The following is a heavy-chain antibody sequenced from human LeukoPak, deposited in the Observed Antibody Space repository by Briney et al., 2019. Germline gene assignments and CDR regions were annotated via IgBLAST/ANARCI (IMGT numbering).Heavy chain of an antibody. CDR3: ARGSGGSGGYP. CDR2: INHSGST. D-gene: IGHD1-26*01. CDR1: GGSFSGYY. J-gene: IGHJ5*02. V-gene: IGHV4-34*01. Sequence: PSETLSLTCAVYGGSFSGYYWSWIRQPPGKGLEWIGEINHSGSTNYNPSLKSRVTISVDTSKNQFSLKLSSVTAADTAVYYCARGSGGSGGYPWGQGTLVTVSS.